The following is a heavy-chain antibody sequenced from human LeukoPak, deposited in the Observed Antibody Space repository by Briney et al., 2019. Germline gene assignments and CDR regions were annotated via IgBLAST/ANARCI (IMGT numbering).Heavy chain of an antibody. CDR2: IIPILGST. CDR3: ARYCDYGGSCVFDY. CDR1: GGTFSSYT. Sequence: ASVKVSCKASGGTFSSYTISWVRQAPGQGLEWMGRIIPILGSTNYAQKFQGRVTITADKSTSTAYMELSSLRSEDTAVYYGARYCDYGGSCVFDYWRQATLVTVSS. D-gene: IGHD4-23*01. J-gene: IGHJ4*02. V-gene: IGHV1-69*02.